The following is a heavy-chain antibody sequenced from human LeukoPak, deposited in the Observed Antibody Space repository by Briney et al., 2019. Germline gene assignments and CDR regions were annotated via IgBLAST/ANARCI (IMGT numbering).Heavy chain of an antibody. CDR1: GFTFSSYW. Sequence: GGSLRLSCAASGFTFSSYWMSWVRQAPGKGLEWVAVIWYDGSNKYYADSVKGRFTISRDNSKNTLYLQMNSLRAEDTAVYYCARDRVRGQVPLDYWGQGTLVTVSS. CDR3: ARDRVRGQVPLDY. J-gene: IGHJ4*02. V-gene: IGHV3-33*08. D-gene: IGHD3-10*01. CDR2: IWYDGSNK.